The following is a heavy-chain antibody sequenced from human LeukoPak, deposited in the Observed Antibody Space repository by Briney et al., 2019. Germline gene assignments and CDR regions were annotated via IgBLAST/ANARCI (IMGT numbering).Heavy chain of an antibody. CDR1: GGSISSYY. CDR2: IYTSGST. V-gene: IGHV4-4*07. Sequence: SETLSLTCTVSGGSISSYYWSWIRQPAGKGLEWIGRIYTSGSTNYNPSLKSRVTMSVDTSKNQFSLKLSSVTAADTAVYYCARHAVEAASRWFDPWGQGTLVTVSS. D-gene: IGHD1-1*01. J-gene: IGHJ5*02. CDR3: ARHAVEAASRWFDP.